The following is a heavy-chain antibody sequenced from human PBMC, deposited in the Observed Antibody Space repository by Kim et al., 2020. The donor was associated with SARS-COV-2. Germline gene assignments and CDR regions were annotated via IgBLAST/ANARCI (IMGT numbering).Heavy chain of an antibody. D-gene: IGHD3-22*01. Sequence: GGSLRLSCAASGFTFSSYSMNWVRQAPGKGLEWVSSISSSSSYIYYADSVKGRFTISRDNAKNSLYLQMNSLRAEDTAVYYCAREIVSSGYLPFLDVWGQGTTVTVSS. CDR2: ISSSSSYI. V-gene: IGHV3-21*01. J-gene: IGHJ6*02. CDR1: GFTFSSYS. CDR3: AREIVSSGYLPFLDV.